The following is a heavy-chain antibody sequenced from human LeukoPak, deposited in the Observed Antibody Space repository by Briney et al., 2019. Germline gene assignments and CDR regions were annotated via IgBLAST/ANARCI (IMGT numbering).Heavy chain of an antibody. Sequence: ASVKVSCNASGYTFTICGLRGVRQPPGQGLEWMGWISGYYGNTNYSQKFQGRVTMTTDTSTNTAYMELRSLRSDDTAVYYCARGEIVPLLGSTFDYWGQGTLVTASS. D-gene: IGHD3-10*01. V-gene: IGHV1-18*01. CDR1: GYTFTICG. CDR2: ISGYYGNT. CDR3: ARGEIVPLLGSTFDY. J-gene: IGHJ4*02.